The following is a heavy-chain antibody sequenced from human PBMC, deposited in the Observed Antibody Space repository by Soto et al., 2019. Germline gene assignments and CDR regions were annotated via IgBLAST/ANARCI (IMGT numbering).Heavy chain of an antibody. J-gene: IGHJ3*02. Sequence: ASVKVSCKASGGTFSSYAISWVRQAPGQGLEWMGGIIPIFGTANYAQKFQGRVTITADESTSTAYMELSSLRSEDTAVYYCARASEYSSSSGWAFDIWGQGTMVTVSS. D-gene: IGHD6-6*01. V-gene: IGHV1-69*13. CDR3: ARASEYSSSSGWAFDI. CDR2: IIPIFGTA. CDR1: GGTFSSYA.